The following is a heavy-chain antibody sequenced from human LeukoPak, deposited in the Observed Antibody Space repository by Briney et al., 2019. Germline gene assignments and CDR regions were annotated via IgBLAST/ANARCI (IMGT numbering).Heavy chain of an antibody. D-gene: IGHD2-15*01. V-gene: IGHV4-4*02. Sequence: SETLSLTCAVSGGSISSSNWWSWVRQPPGKGLEWIGEIYHSGSTNYNPSLKSRVTISVDKSKNQFSLKLSSVTAADTAVYYCARERRDCSGGSCYAGLDCWGQGTLVTVSS. J-gene: IGHJ4*02. CDR2: IYHSGST. CDR1: GGSISSSNW. CDR3: ARERRDCSGGSCYAGLDC.